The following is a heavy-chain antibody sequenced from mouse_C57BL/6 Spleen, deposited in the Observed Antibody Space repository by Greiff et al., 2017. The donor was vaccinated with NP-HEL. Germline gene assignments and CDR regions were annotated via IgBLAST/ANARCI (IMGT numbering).Heavy chain of an antibody. CDR1: GYTFTSYW. J-gene: IGHJ3*01. CDR2: IDPSDSET. D-gene: IGHD2-3*01. V-gene: IGHV1-52*01. CDR3: ARTFYDGYYEFAY. Sequence: QVQLQQPGAELVRPGSSVKLSCKASGYTFTSYWMHWVKQRPIQGLEWIGNIDPSDSETHYNQKFKDKATLTVDKSSSTAYMQLSSLTSEDSAVYYCARTFYDGYYEFAYWGQGTLVTVSA.